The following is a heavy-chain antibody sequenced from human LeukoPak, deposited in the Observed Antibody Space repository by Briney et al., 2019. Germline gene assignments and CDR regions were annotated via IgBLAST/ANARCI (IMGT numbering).Heavy chain of an antibody. V-gene: IGHV3-30*03. Sequence: GGSLRLSCAASGFTFSSYGMHWVRQAPGKGLEWVAVISYDGSNKYYADSVKGRFTISRDNSKNTLYLQMNSLRAEDTAVYYCARSDYYGSGSYPPTWGKGTTVTVS. D-gene: IGHD3-10*01. CDR2: ISYDGSNK. CDR3: ARSDYYGSGSYPPT. CDR1: GFTFSSYG. J-gene: IGHJ6*03.